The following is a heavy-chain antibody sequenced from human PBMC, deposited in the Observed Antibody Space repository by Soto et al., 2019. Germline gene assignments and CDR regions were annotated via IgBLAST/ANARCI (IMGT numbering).Heavy chain of an antibody. V-gene: IGHV2-26*01. D-gene: IGHD2-15*01. CDR1: GFSLSNTRMG. CDR3: ALLRGYCSGGSCYWFAFDV. Sequence: QVTLKESGPVLVKPTETLTLTCTVSGFSLSNTRMGVSWIRQPPGKALEWLAQIFSNDEKSYSTSLKSSLSSFKDISKSQVVLTMTKMDPVDTATYYCALLRGYCSGGSCYWFAFDVWGQGTMVTISS. J-gene: IGHJ3*01. CDR2: IFSNDEK.